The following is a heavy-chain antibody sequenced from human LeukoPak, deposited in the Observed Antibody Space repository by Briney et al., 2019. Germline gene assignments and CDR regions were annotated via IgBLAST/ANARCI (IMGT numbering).Heavy chain of an antibody. D-gene: IGHD1-26*01. CDR1: GFTFSSCW. J-gene: IGHJ4*02. CDR2: IKQDGSEK. Sequence: GGSLRLSCAASGFTFSSCWMSWVRQAPGKGLEWVANIKQDGSEKYYVDSVKGRFTISRDNAKNSLYLQMNSLRAEDTAVYYCARDHEGALDYWGQGTLVTVSS. V-gene: IGHV3-7*01. CDR3: ARDHEGALDY.